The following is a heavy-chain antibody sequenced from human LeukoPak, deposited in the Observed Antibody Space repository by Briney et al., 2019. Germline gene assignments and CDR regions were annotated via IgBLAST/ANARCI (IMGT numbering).Heavy chain of an antibody. Sequence: GGSLRLSCAASGFTFSSYSMNWVRQAPGKGLEWVSSISSSSSYIYYADSVKGRFTISRDNAKNSLYLQMNSLRAEDTAVYYCASSITILGVPDYWGQGTLVTVSS. CDR3: ASSITILGVPDY. D-gene: IGHD3-3*01. J-gene: IGHJ4*02. V-gene: IGHV3-21*01. CDR1: GFTFSSYS. CDR2: ISSSSSYI.